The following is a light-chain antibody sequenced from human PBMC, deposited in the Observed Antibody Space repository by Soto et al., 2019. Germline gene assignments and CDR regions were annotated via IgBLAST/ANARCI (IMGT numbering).Light chain of an antibody. CDR2: WAS. J-gene: IGKJ4*01. Sequence: DIVMTQSPDSLAVSLGERATINCKASQSVLYSSNNKNYLAWYQQKPGQAPKLLIYWASIRDSGVPDRFSGSGSETDFTLTVSSLQAEDVAVYYCQHYYSLPLTFGGGTKVEIK. CDR1: QSVLYSSNNKNY. CDR3: QHYYSLPLT. V-gene: IGKV4-1*01.